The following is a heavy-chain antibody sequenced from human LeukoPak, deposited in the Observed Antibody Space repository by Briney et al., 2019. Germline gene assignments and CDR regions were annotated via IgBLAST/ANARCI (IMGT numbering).Heavy chain of an antibody. V-gene: IGHV3-21*01. CDR3: ARFYYDSSGYYYGIDY. CDR1: GFTSSIYW. D-gene: IGHD3-22*01. CDR2: ISSSSSYM. Sequence: PGGSLRLSCVASGFTSSIYWMGWVRQAPGKGLEWVSSISSSSSYMYSADSVKGRFTISRDNAKNSLYLQMNSLRAEDTAVYYCARFYYDSSGYYYGIDYWGQGTLVTVSS. J-gene: IGHJ4*02.